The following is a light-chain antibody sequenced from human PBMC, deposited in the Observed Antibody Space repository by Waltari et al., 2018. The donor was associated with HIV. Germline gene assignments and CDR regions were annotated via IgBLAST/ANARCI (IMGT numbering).Light chain of an antibody. CDR1: NPNIESNY. Sequence: QSVLTQPPSASATPGQRITISCSGGNPNIESNYVYWYQQLPGTAPKFVIYRNTQRPSGVPDRFSGSKSGTSASLIISGLRSGDEADYYCASWDDSLNAFVFGTGTKVTVL. CDR2: RNT. J-gene: IGLJ1*01. V-gene: IGLV1-47*01. CDR3: ASWDDSLNAFV.